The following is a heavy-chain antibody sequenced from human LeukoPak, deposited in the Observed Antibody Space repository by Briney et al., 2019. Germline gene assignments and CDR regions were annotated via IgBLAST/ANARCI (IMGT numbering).Heavy chain of an antibody. Sequence: ASVKVSCKASGYTSTNYGISWVRQAPGQGLEWMGWISINRGNTNYAQKFQGRVTMTRDTSISTAYMELSRLRSDDTAVYYCARDPGSSYSSSWYDYYYMDVWGKGTTVTISS. V-gene: IGHV1-18*01. D-gene: IGHD6-13*01. CDR2: ISINRGNT. CDR1: GYTSTNYG. J-gene: IGHJ6*03. CDR3: ARDPGSSYSSSWYDYYYMDV.